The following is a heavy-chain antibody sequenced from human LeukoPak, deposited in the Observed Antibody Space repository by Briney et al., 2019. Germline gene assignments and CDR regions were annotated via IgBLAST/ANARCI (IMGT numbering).Heavy chain of an antibody. CDR2: IKQDGSEK. Sequence: GGSLRLSCAASGFTFSSYWMSWVRQAPGKGLEWVANIKQDGSEKYYVDSVEGRFTISRGNAKNSLYLQMNSLRAEDTAVYYCARDRQQLVHGAFDIWGQGTMVTVSS. V-gene: IGHV3-7*01. J-gene: IGHJ3*02. D-gene: IGHD6-13*01. CDR3: ARDRQQLVHGAFDI. CDR1: GFTFSSYW.